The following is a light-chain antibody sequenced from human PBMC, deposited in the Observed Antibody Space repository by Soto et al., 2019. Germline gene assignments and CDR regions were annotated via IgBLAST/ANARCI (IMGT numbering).Light chain of an antibody. CDR1: QTVGTF. Sequence: DIQMTQSPSSLSASVGDRVTITCRASQTVGTFLNWYQQRQGRAPNLLIYDASNLPTRVPSRFCGSGSRTDFTLAIISLQPEDFRTYYGQQSYSIRSGPFGQGTK. V-gene: IGKV1-39*01. CDR2: DAS. J-gene: IGKJ1*01. CDR3: QQSYSIRSGP.